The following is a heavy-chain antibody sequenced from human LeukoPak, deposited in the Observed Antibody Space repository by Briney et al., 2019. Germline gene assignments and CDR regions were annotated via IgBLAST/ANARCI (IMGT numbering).Heavy chain of an antibody. CDR2: VSDSSDV. CDR1: GFTFSTYT. CDR3: ARDGLHTAHFDY. D-gene: IGHD5-18*01. V-gene: IGHV3-48*02. Sequence: GGSLRLSCAASGFTFSTYTMNWVRQAPGKGLEWVSAVSDSSDVHYSDSVKGRFTISRDNARNSLYLQMNSLTDEDTAAYYCARDGLHTAHFDYWGQGTLVTVSS. J-gene: IGHJ4*02.